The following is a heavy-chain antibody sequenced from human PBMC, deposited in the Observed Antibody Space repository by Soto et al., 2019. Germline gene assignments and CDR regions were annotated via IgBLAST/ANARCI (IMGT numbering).Heavy chain of an antibody. D-gene: IGHD3-22*01. Sequence: LSLTCAVSGYSIRSGSYWGWLRQPPGKALEWIGSIYHGGITYYNPSLTMRVTLSMDITNNHVSLILISVTAADTAAYYCARVAPWVLYYDDSTPHTFGKWFDPCGHGTLVTVSS. CDR1: GYSIRSGSY. CDR3: ARVAPWVLYYDDSTPHTFGKWFDP. V-gene: IGHV4-38-2*01. J-gene: IGHJ5*02. CDR2: IYHGGIT.